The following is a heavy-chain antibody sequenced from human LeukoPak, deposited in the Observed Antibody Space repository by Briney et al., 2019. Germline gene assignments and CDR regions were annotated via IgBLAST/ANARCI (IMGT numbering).Heavy chain of an antibody. V-gene: IGHV3-7*01. D-gene: IGHD6-19*01. J-gene: IGHJ3*02. CDR1: GFTFSSYW. Sequence: GGSLRLSCAASGFTFSSYWMSWVRQAPGKGREWVANIKQDGSEKYYVDSVKGRFTISRDNAKNSLYLQMNSLRAEDTAVYYCARAEAGAVGAFDIWGQGTMVTVSS. CDR2: IKQDGSEK. CDR3: ARAEAGAVGAFDI.